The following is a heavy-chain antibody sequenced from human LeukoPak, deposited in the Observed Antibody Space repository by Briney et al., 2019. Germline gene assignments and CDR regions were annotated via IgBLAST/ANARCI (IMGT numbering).Heavy chain of an antibody. CDR3: ARGTREYSSSSPYYYMDV. CDR2: IIPIFGTA. J-gene: IGHJ6*03. V-gene: IGHV1-69*13. Sequence: SVKVSCKASGSTFSSYAISWVRQAPGQGLEWMGGIIPIFGTANYAQKFQGRVTITADESTSTAYMELSSLRSEDTAVYYCARGTREYSSSSPYYYMDVWGKGTTVTVSS. D-gene: IGHD6-6*01. CDR1: GSTFSSYA.